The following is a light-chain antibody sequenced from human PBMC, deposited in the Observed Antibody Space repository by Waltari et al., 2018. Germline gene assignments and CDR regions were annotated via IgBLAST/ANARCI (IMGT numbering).Light chain of an antibody. Sequence: DIQMTQSPSTLSASVGDRVTITCRASQSISSWVAWYQQKPGKAPKLLIYKAYSLESGVPSRFSGSGTGTEFTLTISSLQPDDFATYYCQQYNSYSPYTFGQGTKLEIK. V-gene: IGKV1-5*03. CDR1: QSISSW. CDR2: KAY. CDR3: QQYNSYSPYT. J-gene: IGKJ2*01.